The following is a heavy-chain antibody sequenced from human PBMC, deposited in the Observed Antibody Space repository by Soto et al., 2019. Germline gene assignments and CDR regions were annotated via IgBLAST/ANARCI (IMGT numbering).Heavy chain of an antibody. CDR1: GGSVSSGSNY. J-gene: IGHJ3*02. CDR2: MYFSGST. Sequence: QLQLQESGPGLVKPSETLSLTCTVSGGSVSSGSNYWGWIRQPPGKGLEWIVSMYFSGSTYYNPSLLRRVTTRVETSKNRFSVKLPSVTAADTAVYYCARTPVARGGLGGVDIWRHGTMVTVSS. V-gene: IGHV4-39*01. D-gene: IGHD3-16*01. CDR3: ARTPVARGGLGGVDI.